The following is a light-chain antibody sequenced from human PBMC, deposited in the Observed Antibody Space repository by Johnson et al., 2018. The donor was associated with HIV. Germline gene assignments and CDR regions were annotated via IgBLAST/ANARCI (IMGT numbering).Light chain of an antibody. CDR3: GTWDSSLSADV. J-gene: IGLJ1*01. Sequence: QSVLTQPPSVSAAPGQKVTISCSGSSSNIGNNYVSWYQQFPGTAPKVIIYDHNKRPSGIPDRFSGSKSGTSATLGITGLQTGDEADYYCGTWDSSLSADVFGTGTKVTVL. CDR2: DHN. V-gene: IGLV1-51*01. CDR1: SSNIGNNY.